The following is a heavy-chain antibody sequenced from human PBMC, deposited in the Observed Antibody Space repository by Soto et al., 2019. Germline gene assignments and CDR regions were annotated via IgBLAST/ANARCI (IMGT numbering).Heavy chain of an antibody. D-gene: IGHD3-9*01. Sequence: SETLSLTCTVSGGSISSGDYYWSWIRQPPGKGLEWIGYIYYSGSTYYNPSLESRVTISVDTSKNQFSLKLSSVTAADTAVYYCARDLGRYLPWDVWGQGTTVTVSS. CDR1: GGSISSGDYY. V-gene: IGHV4-30-4*01. CDR3: ARDLGRYLPWDV. J-gene: IGHJ6*02. CDR2: IYYSGST.